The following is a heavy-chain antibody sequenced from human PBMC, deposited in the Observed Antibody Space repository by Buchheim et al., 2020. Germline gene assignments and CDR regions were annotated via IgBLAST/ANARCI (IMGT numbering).Heavy chain of an antibody. V-gene: IGHV3-7*01. CDR3: AGGLGWGEYFDY. D-gene: IGHD3-16*01. Sequence: EVQLVESGGGLVQPGGSLRLSCAASGFTFSRYWMSWVRQAPGKGLEWVANIKQDGSEKYYVDSVKGRFTISRDKAKNSLYLQMNSLRGEDTAVYLCAGGLGWGEYFDYWGQGTL. CDR2: IKQDGSEK. CDR1: GFTFSRYW. J-gene: IGHJ4*02.